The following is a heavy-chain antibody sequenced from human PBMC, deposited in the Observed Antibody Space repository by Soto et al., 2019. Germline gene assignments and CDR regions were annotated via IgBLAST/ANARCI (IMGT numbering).Heavy chain of an antibody. CDR2: IDRIGST. V-gene: IGHV4-31*01. D-gene: IGHD1-1*01. CDR1: GVSVSSGYYY. CDR3: ARDSGGNSENYYGLDV. Sequence: QVQLQESGPGLVKPSQTLSLSCNVYGVSVSSGYYYWIWIRQHAGGGLEWIGYIDRIGSTYYKPSLRCQVILSEDKSTNQIYLRLLSVTAADTAMYYCARDSGGNSENYYGLDVWGHGTTVTVSS. J-gene: IGHJ6*02.